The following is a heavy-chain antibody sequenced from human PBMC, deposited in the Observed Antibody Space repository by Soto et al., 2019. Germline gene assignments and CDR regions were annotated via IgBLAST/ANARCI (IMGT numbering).Heavy chain of an antibody. CDR2: MSYDGSHE. CDR1: GFTFSSYG. CDR3: AKASVLWVGEAPLAILDGVDV. V-gene: IGHV3-33*06. D-gene: IGHD3-10*01. Sequence: PGGSLRLSCVASGFTFSSYGMHWVRQAPGKGLEWVAVMSYDGSHEYYADSVKGRFTISRHNSKTILYLQMNSLRLEDTAVYYGAKASVLWVGEAPLAILDGVDVWGQGAMVTVSS. J-gene: IGHJ6*02.